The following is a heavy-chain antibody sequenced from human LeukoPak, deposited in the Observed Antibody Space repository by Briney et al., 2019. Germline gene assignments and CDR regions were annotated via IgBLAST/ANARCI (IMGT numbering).Heavy chain of an antibody. V-gene: IGHV1-18*01. CDR3: ARVGIMITFGGVIGNDY. CDR2: XSAYNGKI. D-gene: IGHD3-16*02. J-gene: IGHJ4*02. Sequence: VXXXPGQXXXWMGWXSAYNGKINYAQKLQGRVTMTTHTSTSTAYMELRSLRSDDTAVYYCARVGIMITFGGVIGNDYWGQGTLVTVSS.